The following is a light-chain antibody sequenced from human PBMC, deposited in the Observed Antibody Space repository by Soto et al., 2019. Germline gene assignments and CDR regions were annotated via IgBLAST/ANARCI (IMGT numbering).Light chain of an antibody. J-gene: IGKJ1*01. V-gene: IGKV1-39*01. CDR3: QQSYSTPQT. CDR1: QSISSY. Sequence: DIPMTQSPSSLSASVGDRVTITCRASQSISSYLNWYQQKPGKAPKLLIYAASSLQSGVPSRFSGSGSGTDFAHTISSLRPEDFATYYCQQSYSTPQTFGQGTKVEIK. CDR2: AAS.